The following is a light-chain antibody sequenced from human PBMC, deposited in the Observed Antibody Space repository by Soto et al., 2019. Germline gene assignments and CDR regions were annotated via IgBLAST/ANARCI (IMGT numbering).Light chain of an antibody. J-gene: IGKJ1*01. CDR1: QSTSSTH. CDR3: QQSYSMPWT. Sequence: EVVLKQSPDTLSLSPGERATLSCRASQSTSSTHLVWYQQKPGQAPSLLIFGASSRATGIPDRFSGSGSGTEFTLTISSLQPEDFATYYCQQSYSMPWTFGQRSKVAIK. CDR2: GAS. V-gene: IGKV3-20*01.